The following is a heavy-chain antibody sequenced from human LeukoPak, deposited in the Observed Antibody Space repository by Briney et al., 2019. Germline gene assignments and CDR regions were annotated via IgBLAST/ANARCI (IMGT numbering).Heavy chain of an antibody. J-gene: IGHJ6*03. CDR1: GGSISSSNYY. V-gene: IGHV4-39*01. CDR2: IYYSGST. D-gene: IGHD2-2*01. Sequence: SEPLSLTCTVSGGSISSSNYYWGWIRQPPGKGLEWIGSIYYSGSTYYNPSLKSRVTISVDTSKNQFSLKLSSVTAADTAVYYCARLGYCSSASCYEGYYYYYMDVWGKGTTVTVSS. CDR3: ARLGYCSSASCYEGYYYYYMDV.